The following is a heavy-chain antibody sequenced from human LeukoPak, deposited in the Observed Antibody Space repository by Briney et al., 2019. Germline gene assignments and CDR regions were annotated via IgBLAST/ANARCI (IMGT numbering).Heavy chain of an antibody. D-gene: IGHD4-17*01. CDR2: INPNSGGT. J-gene: IGHJ4*02. Sequence: ASVKVSCKASGYTFTGYHMHWVRQAPGQGLEWMGWINPNSGGTIYAQKFQGRVTITRDTSIGTAYMELSGLTPDDTAIYYCATDYGDYESAYWGQGTVVTVSS. V-gene: IGHV1-2*02. CDR3: ATDYGDYESAY. CDR1: GYTFTGYH.